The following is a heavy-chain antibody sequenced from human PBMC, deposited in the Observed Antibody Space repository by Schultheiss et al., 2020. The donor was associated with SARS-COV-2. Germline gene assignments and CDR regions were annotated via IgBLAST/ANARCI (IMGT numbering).Heavy chain of an antibody. Sequence: GGSLRLSCATSGFSFSTYSMYWVRQAPGKVLEWLSSISASSAYIYYPDSVKGRFTISRDNAKNSLYLQMDSLRAEDAAVYYCATQRFCPGGVCLWGNDYWGQGTLVTVSS. J-gene: IGHJ4*02. D-gene: IGHD2-8*02. CDR1: GFSFSTYS. CDR3: ATQRFCPGGVCLWGNDY. CDR2: ISASSAYI. V-gene: IGHV3-21*01.